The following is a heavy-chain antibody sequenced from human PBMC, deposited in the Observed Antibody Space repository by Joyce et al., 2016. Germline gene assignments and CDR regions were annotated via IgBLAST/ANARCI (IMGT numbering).Heavy chain of an antibody. Sequence: QVQLQQWGAGLLKPSETLSLTCGVFGGSFTLYPYWCRGIPQSPEKGLEWIGEIHYTGATNYNPSFKSRVTMSVDTSKSQFFLKLTSMTAADTAVYYCARGTDYVWVSPWGQGTLVTVSS. CDR2: IHYTGAT. CDR1: GGSFTLYPYW. CDR3: ARGTDYVWVSP. V-gene: IGHV4-34*02. D-gene: IGHD3-16*01. J-gene: IGHJ4*02.